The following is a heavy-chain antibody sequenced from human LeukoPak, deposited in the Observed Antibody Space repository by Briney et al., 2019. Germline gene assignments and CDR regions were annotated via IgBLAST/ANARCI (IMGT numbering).Heavy chain of an antibody. CDR2: ISSSGSTI. D-gene: IGHD4-17*01. CDR3: SSLGMDGDPGDEFDY. Sequence: PGGSLRLSCAASGFTFSSYEMNSVRQAPGRGLEWVSYISSSGSTIYYADSVKGRFTISRDNAKNSLYLQMNSLRAEDTAAYYCSSLGMDGDPGDEFDYLGQGTLVTVSS. CDR1: GFTFSSYE. V-gene: IGHV3-48*03. J-gene: IGHJ4*02.